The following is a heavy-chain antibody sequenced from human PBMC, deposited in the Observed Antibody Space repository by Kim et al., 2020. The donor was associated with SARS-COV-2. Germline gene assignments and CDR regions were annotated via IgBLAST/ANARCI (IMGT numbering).Heavy chain of an antibody. D-gene: IGHD2-15*01. V-gene: IGHV3-23*01. CDR1: GFNFRSNA. CDR2: IGSDGSA. Sequence: GGSLRLSCAASGFNFRSNAMSWVRQAPGKGPEWVSGIGSDGSAHYADFVRGRFTISRDTYRNTLYLELNSLSAEDTALYYCAKDLHYFSAMDVWGQGATV. CDR3: AKDLHYFSAMDV. J-gene: IGHJ6*02.